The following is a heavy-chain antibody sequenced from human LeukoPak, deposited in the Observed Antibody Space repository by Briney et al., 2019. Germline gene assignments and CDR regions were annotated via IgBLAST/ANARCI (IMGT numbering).Heavy chain of an antibody. J-gene: IGHJ3*02. CDR3: ARGMSPGDLGLLLKGRAFDI. D-gene: IGHD7-27*01. V-gene: IGHV4-61*01. CDR2: IYYSGST. CDR1: GGSISSGSYY. Sequence: PSETLSLTCTVSGGSISSGSYYWSWIRQPPGKGLEWIGYIYYSGSTNYNPSLKSRVTISVDTSKNQFSLKLSSVTAADTAVYYCARGMSPGDLGLLLKGRAFDIWGQGTMVTVSS.